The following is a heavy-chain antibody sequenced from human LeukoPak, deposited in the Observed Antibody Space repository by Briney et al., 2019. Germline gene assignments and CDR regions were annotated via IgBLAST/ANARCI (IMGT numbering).Heavy chain of an antibody. Sequence: ASVKVSCKASGYGFTTYGMYWVRQAPGQRLEWMGWINDGNGNTKYSQKFQGRVTMTRDTSASTAYMELSSLRFEDTAVYYCASDGFDIWGQGTMVTVSS. J-gene: IGHJ3*02. CDR2: INDGNGNT. CDR1: GYGFTTYG. CDR3: ASDGFDI. V-gene: IGHV1-3*01.